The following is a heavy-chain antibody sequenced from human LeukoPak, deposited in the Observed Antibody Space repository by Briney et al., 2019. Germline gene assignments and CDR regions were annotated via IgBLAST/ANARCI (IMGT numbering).Heavy chain of an antibody. CDR3: GRNLSKDSTVFDY. CDR1: GGSISAYY. D-gene: IGHD2-15*01. V-gene: IGHV4-4*09. CDR2: IYTSGST. J-gene: IGHJ4*02. Sequence: PSETLSLTCTISGGSISAYYWSWIRQPPGKGLEWIGYIYTSGSTNYNPSLKSRVTISVDTSKNQFSLKLSSVTAADTAVYYCGRNLSKDSTVFDYWGQGTLVTVSS.